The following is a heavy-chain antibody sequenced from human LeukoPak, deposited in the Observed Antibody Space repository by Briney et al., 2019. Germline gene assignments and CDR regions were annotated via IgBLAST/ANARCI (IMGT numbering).Heavy chain of an antibody. D-gene: IGHD3-3*01. CDR1: GFTFSSYG. CDR3: ARDRSYDFWSGYSTPDY. V-gene: IGHV3-33*01. J-gene: IGHJ4*02. Sequence: GGSLRLSCAASGFTFSSYGMHWVRQAPGKGLEWVAVIWYDGSNKYYADSVKGRFTISRDNSKNTLDLQMNSLRAEDTAVYYCARDRSYDFWSGYSTPDYWGQGTQVTVSS. CDR2: IWYDGSNK.